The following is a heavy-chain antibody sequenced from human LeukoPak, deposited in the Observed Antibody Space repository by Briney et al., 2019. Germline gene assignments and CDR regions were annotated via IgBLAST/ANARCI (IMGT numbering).Heavy chain of an antibody. CDR3: AVAVAGSYFDY. V-gene: IGHV3-11*06. Sequence: GGSLRLSCAASGFTFSDYYMSWIRQAPGKGLEWVSYISSSSSYTNYADSVKGRFTISRDNAQNSLYLQMNSLRAEDTAVYYCAVAVAGSYFDYWGQGTLVTVSS. CDR2: ISSSSSYT. J-gene: IGHJ4*02. CDR1: GFTFSDYY. D-gene: IGHD6-19*01.